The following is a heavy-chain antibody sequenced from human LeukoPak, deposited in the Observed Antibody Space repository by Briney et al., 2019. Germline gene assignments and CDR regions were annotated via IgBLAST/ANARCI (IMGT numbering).Heavy chain of an antibody. Sequence: GGSLRLSCAPSGFTFSSYWMSWVRQAPGKGLEWVANIKQDGSEKYYVDSVKGRFTISRDNAKNSLYLQMNSLRADDTAVYYCARKAYGLDVWGKGTSVTVSS. CDR1: GFTFSSYW. CDR2: IKQDGSEK. J-gene: IGHJ6*04. CDR3: ARKAYGLDV. V-gene: IGHV3-7*03.